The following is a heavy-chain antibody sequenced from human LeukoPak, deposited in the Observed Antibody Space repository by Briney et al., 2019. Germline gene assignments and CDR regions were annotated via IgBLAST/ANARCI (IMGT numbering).Heavy chain of an antibody. J-gene: IGHJ4*02. CDR2: INHSGST. CDR1: GGSFSGYY. D-gene: IGHD5-12*01. CDR3: ARGRLPDY. V-gene: IGHV4-34*01. Sequence: PSETLSLTCAVYGGSFSGYYWSWIRQPPGKGLEWIGEINHSGSTNYNPSLKSRVTISVDTSKNQFSLKLSSVTAADTAVYYCARGRLPDYWGQGTLVTVFS.